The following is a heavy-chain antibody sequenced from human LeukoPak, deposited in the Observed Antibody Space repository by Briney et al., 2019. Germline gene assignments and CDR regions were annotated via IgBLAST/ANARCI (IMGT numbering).Heavy chain of an antibody. CDR1: GFTFNTYA. J-gene: IGHJ4*02. V-gene: IGHV3-23*01. CDR2: ISGSGNST. Sequence: PGGSLRLSCVVSGFTFNTYAMTWVRQAPGKGLEWVSAISGSGNSTFYADSIKGRFTISRDNSKKTLYLQMNSLRAEDTAVYYCAKLPYDIFVSYCFDYWGQGTLVTVSA. D-gene: IGHD3-9*01. CDR3: AKLPYDIFVSYCFDY.